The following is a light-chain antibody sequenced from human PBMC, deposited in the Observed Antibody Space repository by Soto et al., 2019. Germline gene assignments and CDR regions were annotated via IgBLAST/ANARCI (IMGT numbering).Light chain of an antibody. CDR1: QSISTW. CDR3: QHYITYSEFT. V-gene: IGKV1-5*03. Sequence: DIQMTQSPSTLSASVGDRVTITCRASQSISTWLAWYQQKPGKAPKILIYKASSLESGVPSRFSGSGSGTEFTLTISSLQPDDFATYYCQHYITYSEFTFGPGTKVEIK. CDR2: KAS. J-gene: IGKJ3*01.